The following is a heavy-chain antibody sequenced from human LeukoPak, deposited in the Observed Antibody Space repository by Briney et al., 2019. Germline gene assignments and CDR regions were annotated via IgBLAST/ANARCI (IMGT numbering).Heavy chain of an antibody. CDR3: ARAIAARSTFDY. CDR1: GFTFSSYS. D-gene: IGHD6-6*01. Sequence: GGSLRLSCAASGFTFSSYSMNWVRQAPGKGLEWVSSISSSSYIYYADSVKGRFTISRDNAKNSLYLQMNSLRAEDTAVYYCARAIAARSTFDYWGQGTLVTVSS. V-gene: IGHV3-21*01. CDR2: ISSSSYI. J-gene: IGHJ4*02.